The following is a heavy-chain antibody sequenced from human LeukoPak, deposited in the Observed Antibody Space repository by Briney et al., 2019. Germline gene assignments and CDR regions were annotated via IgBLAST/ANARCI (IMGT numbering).Heavy chain of an antibody. Sequence: GRSLRLSCAASGFTFSSYGMHWVRQAPGKGLEWVTVIWYDGSNKYYAGSVKGRFTISRDNSKNTLYLQMNSLRAEDTAVYYCAKDPSGRWSGSYVDYWGQGTLVTVSS. V-gene: IGHV3-33*06. J-gene: IGHJ4*02. D-gene: IGHD1-26*01. CDR3: AKDPSGRWSGSYVDY. CDR2: IWYDGSNK. CDR1: GFTFSSYG.